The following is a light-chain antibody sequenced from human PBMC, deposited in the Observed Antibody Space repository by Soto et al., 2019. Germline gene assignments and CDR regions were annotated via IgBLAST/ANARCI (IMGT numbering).Light chain of an antibody. J-gene: IGLJ1*01. CDR3: CSYAGSYPLYV. CDR2: DVS. Sequence: QSVLTQPRSVSGSPGQSVTISCTGTSSDVGAYNYVSWYQQHPGKAPKLMIYDVSKRPSGVPDRFSGSKSGNTASLTISGLQAEDEADYYCCSYAGSYPLYVFGTATKLTVL. CDR1: SSDVGAYNY. V-gene: IGLV2-11*01.